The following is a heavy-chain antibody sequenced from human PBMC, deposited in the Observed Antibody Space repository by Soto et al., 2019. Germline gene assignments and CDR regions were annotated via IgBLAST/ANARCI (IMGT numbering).Heavy chain of an antibody. Sequence: GGSLRLSCAASGFTFSSYAMSWVRQAPGKGLEWVSAISGSGGSTYYADSVKGRFTISRDNSKNTLYLQMNSLRAEDTAVYYCAKYCSSTSCSGQDAFDIWGQGTMVTVSS. D-gene: IGHD2-2*01. J-gene: IGHJ3*02. CDR2: ISGSGGST. CDR1: GFTFSSYA. V-gene: IGHV3-23*01. CDR3: AKYCSSTSCSGQDAFDI.